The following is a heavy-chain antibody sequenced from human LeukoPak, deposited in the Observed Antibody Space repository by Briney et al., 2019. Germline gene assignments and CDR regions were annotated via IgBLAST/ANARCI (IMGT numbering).Heavy chain of an antibody. V-gene: IGHV1-46*01. CDR2: INPNGGST. D-gene: IGHD6-25*01. Sequence: ASVKVSCKASGYTFTSYYVHWVRQAPGQGLEWMGIINPNGGSTNYAQKFQGRVTMTRDTSTSIVYMELSSLRSEDTAVYYCARDGITAAAGYWGQGTLVTVSS. CDR3: ARDGITAAAGY. J-gene: IGHJ4*02. CDR1: GYTFTSYY.